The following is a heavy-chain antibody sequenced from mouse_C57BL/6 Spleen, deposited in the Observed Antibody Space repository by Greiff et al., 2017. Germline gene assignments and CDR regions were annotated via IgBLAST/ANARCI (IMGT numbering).Heavy chain of an antibody. J-gene: IGHJ4*01. CDR2: IYPRSGNT. CDR3: ARRTVVATGAMDY. V-gene: IGHV1-81*01. Sequence: VQLQESGAELARPGASVKLSCKASGYTFTSYGISWVKQRTGQGLEWIGEIYPRSGNTYYNEKFKGKATLTADNSSSTAYMELRSLTSEDSAVYFCARRTVVATGAMDYWGQGTSVTVSS. D-gene: IGHD1-1*01. CDR1: GYTFTSYG.